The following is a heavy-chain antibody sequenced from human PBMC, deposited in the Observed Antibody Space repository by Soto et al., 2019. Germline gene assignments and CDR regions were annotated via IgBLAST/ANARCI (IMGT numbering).Heavy chain of an antibody. CDR3: AADPATLKYCTNGVCYMDYYYYGMDV. D-gene: IGHD2-8*01. CDR2: IVVGSGNT. V-gene: IGHV1-58*01. Sequence: ASVKVSCKASGFTFTSSAVQWVRQARGQRLEWIGWIVVGSGNTNYAQKFQERVTITRDMSTSTAYMELSSLRSEDTAVHYCAADPATLKYCTNGVCYMDYYYYGMDVWGQGTTVTVSS. CDR1: GFTFTSSA. J-gene: IGHJ6*02.